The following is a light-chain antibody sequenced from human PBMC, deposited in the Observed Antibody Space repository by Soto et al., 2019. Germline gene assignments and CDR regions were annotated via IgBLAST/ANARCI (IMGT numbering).Light chain of an antibody. CDR2: DVS. CDR1: QSIGDS. J-gene: IGKJ1*01. CDR3: QQYNGYSRT. V-gene: IGKV1-5*01. Sequence: DIQMTQTPSSLSSSAGDTVTITCRASQSIGDSLAWYQQKPGKAPYLLISDVSSLERGVPSRFSGSGSGTEFTLTISSMQPDDFATFYCQQYNGYSRTFGQGTKVDIK.